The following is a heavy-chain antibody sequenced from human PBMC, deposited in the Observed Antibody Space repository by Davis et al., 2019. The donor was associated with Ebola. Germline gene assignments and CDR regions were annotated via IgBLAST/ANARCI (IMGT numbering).Heavy chain of an antibody. CDR2: ISGSGGST. Sequence: PGGSLRLSCTDSVITFSSYAMTWVRQAPGKGLEWVSAISGSGGSTYYADSVKGRFTISRDNSKKTLYLLMSSLRAEDTAVYYCAKSGLSFGVVKYHYGMDVWGKGTTVTVSS. CDR3: AKSGLSFGVVKYHYGMDV. J-gene: IGHJ6*04. V-gene: IGHV3-23*01. CDR1: VITFSSYA. D-gene: IGHD3-3*01.